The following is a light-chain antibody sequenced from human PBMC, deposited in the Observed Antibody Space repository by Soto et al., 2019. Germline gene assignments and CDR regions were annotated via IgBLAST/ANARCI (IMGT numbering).Light chain of an antibody. CDR3: QQRSNWPPGWT. Sequence: EIVMTQSPATLSVSPGERATLSCRASQSVSSNLAWYQQKPGQAPRLLIYGASTRATGIPARFSGSGSGTEFTLTISSLQSEDFAVYYCQQRSNWPPGWTFGQGTKVDIK. J-gene: IGKJ1*01. CDR2: GAS. V-gene: IGKV3-15*01. CDR1: QSVSSN.